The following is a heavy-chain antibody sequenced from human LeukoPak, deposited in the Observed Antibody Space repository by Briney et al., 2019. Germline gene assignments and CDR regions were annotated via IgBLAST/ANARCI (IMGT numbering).Heavy chain of an antibody. Sequence: GASVKVSCKASGGTFSSYAISWVRQAPGQGLEWMGGIIPIFGTANYAQKFQGRVTITADKSTSTAYMELSSLRSDDTAVYYCARLPYDSGFDPWGQGTLVTVSS. CDR2: IIPIFGTA. J-gene: IGHJ5*02. V-gene: IGHV1-69*06. CDR1: GGTFSSYA. D-gene: IGHD3-22*01. CDR3: ARLPYDSGFDP.